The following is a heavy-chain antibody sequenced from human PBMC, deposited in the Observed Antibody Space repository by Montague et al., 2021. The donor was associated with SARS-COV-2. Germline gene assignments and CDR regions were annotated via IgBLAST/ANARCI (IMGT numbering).Heavy chain of an antibody. CDR3: ARHKRWRIAAAGRDFDY. CDR2: IYYSGST. D-gene: IGHD6-13*01. V-gene: IGHV4-39*01. J-gene: IGHJ4*02. CDR1: GGSISSSSYY. Sequence: SETLSLTCTVSGGSISSSSYYWGWIRQPPGKGLEWIGSIYYSGSTYYNPSLKGRVTISVDTSKNQFSLKLSSVTAADTAEYYCARHKRWRIAAAGRDFDYWGQGTLATVSS.